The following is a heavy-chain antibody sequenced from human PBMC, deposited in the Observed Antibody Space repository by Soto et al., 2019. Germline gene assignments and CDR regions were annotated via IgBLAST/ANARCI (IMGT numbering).Heavy chain of an antibody. CDR2: ISGSGGST. CDR1: GFPFSSYA. D-gene: IGHD3-22*01. V-gene: IGHV3-23*01. CDR3: AKWDYYDSSGYFDYFDY. Sequence: GGSLRLSCAASGFPFSSYAMSWVRQAPGKGLEWVSAISGSGGSTYYADSVKGRFTISRDNSKNTLYLQMNSLRAEDTAVYYCAKWDYYDSSGYFDYFDYWGQGTLVTVSS. J-gene: IGHJ4*02.